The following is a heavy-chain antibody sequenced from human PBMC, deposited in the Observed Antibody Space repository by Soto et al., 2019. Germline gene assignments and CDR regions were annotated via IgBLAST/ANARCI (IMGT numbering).Heavy chain of an antibody. CDR2: IIPIFGTA. D-gene: IGHD2-15*01. Sequence: ASVKVSCKASGGTFSSYAISWVRQAPGQGLEWMGGIIPIFGTANYAQKFQGRVTITADESTSTAYMELSSLRSEDTAVYYCARDHGVVVAATYFDYWGQGTLVTVSS. CDR1: GGTFSSYA. V-gene: IGHV1-69*13. J-gene: IGHJ4*02. CDR3: ARDHGVVVAATYFDY.